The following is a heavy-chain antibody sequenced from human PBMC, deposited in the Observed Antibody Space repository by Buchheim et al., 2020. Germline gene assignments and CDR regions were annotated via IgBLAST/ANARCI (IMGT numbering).Heavy chain of an antibody. CDR2: IRYSGTT. J-gene: IGHJ6*02. CDR3: ARENRDGYRNGVDV. CDR1: GGSISNSAYF. D-gene: IGHD5-24*01. Sequence: QLQLQESGPGLVKPSETLSLTCTVSGGSISNSAYFWGWIRQPPGKGPEWIATIRYSGTTYFNPSLQNRVTISLEPSKNQFSLTLRSVTAADTALYYCARENRDGYRNGVDVWGQGTT. V-gene: IGHV4-39*07.